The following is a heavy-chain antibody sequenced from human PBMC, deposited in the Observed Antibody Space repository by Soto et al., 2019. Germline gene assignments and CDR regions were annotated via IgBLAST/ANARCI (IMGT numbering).Heavy chain of an antibody. Sequence: EVQLVESGGGLVKPGGSLRLSCAASGFTFSSYSMNWVRQAPGKGLEWVSSISSSTSYIYYADSVKGRFTISRDNAKNSRYLQRNSLRAEDTAVYYCARVVDYYDPYDYYGMDVWGQGTTVTVSS. CDR2: ISSSTSYI. CDR3: ARVVDYYDPYDYYGMDV. D-gene: IGHD3-22*01. CDR1: GFTFSSYS. V-gene: IGHV3-21*01. J-gene: IGHJ6*02.